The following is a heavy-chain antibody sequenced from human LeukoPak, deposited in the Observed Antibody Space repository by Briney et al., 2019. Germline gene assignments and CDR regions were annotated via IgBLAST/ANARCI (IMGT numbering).Heavy chain of an antibody. V-gene: IGHV1-8*01. Sequence: ASVKISCKASGYTFTSYDINWVRQATGQGLEWMGWMNPNSGNTGYAQKFQGRVAMTRNTSISTAYMELSSLRSEDTAVYYCARRTSWSRGSQYNWFDPWGQGTLVTVSS. J-gene: IGHJ5*02. CDR1: GYTFTSYD. CDR2: MNPNSGNT. D-gene: IGHD1-26*01. CDR3: ARRTSWSRGSQYNWFDP.